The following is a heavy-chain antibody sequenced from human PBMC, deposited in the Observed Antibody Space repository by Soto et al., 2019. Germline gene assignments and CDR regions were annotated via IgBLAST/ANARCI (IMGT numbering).Heavy chain of an antibody. D-gene: IGHD3-22*01. Sequence: QVQLVESGGGVVQPGRSLRLSCAASGFTFSSYGMHWVRQAPGKGLEWVAVIWYDGSNKYYADSVKGRFTISRDNSKNTLYLQMNSLRAEDTAVYYCARDHYYYDSSGYYYGLGYWGQGTLVTVSS. CDR1: GFTFSSYG. V-gene: IGHV3-33*01. CDR2: IWYDGSNK. J-gene: IGHJ4*02. CDR3: ARDHYYYDSSGYYYGLGY.